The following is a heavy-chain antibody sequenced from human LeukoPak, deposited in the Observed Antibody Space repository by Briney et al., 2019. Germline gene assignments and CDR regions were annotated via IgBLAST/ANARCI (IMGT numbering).Heavy chain of an antibody. V-gene: IGHV3-74*01. CDR2: IDGDGSNT. J-gene: IGHJ3*02. Sequence: GGSLRLSCAASGLALNGYWMHWVHQAPGKGLVWVSRIDGDGSNTTYADSVKGRFTISRDNAKNTVYLQMNALRVEDTAVYFCARDFGAVRTTNAFDIWGQGTMVTVSS. D-gene: IGHD1-14*01. CDR1: GLALNGYW. CDR3: ARDFGAVRTTNAFDI.